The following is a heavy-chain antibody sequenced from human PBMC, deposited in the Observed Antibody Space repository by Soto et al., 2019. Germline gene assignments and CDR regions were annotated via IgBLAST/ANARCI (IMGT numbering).Heavy chain of an antibody. Sequence: EVQLVESGGGLVKPGGSLRLSCAASGFTFSSYSMNWVHQAPGKGLEWVSSISSSSSYIYYADSVKGRFTISRDNAKKSLYLQMHSLSAEAAAVYYCAREVGFDWSLIMGDIYYFDYWGQVIMVTVSS. CDR1: GFTFSSYS. J-gene: IGHJ4*02. V-gene: IGHV3-21*01. CDR2: ISSSSSYI. D-gene: IGHD3-9*01. CDR3: AREVGFDWSLIMGDIYYFDY.